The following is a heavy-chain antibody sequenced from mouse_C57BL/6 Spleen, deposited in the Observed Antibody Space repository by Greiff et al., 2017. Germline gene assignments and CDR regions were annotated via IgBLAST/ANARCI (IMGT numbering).Heavy chain of an antibody. CDR3: TVYYYGSRRYFDY. J-gene: IGHJ2*01. CDR1: GFTFSNYW. Sequence: EVKVEESGGGLVQPGGSMKLSCVASGFTFSNYWMNWVRQSPEKGLEWVAQIRLKSDNYATHYAESVKGRFTISRDDSKSSVYLQMNNLRAEDTGIYYCTVYYYGSRRYFDYWGQGTTLTVSS. D-gene: IGHD1-1*01. CDR2: IRLKSDNYAT. V-gene: IGHV6-3*01.